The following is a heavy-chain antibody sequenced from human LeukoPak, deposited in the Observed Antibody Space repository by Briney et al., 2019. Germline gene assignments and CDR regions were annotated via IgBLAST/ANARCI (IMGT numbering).Heavy chain of an antibody. V-gene: IGHV3-74*01. CDR2: INTDGTTT. CDR1: GFTFSTYW. CDR3: VSDHTGHDDY. Sequence: PGGSLRLSCAASGFTFSTYWMHWVRQAPGKGLVWVSRINTDGTTTTYADSVKCRFTISRDNDKNTLHLQMNSLRIADTAVYYCVSDHTGHDDYWGQGTLVTVSS. D-gene: IGHD1-1*01. J-gene: IGHJ4*02.